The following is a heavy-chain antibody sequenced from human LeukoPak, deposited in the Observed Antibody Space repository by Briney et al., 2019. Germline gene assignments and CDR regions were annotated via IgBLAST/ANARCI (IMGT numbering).Heavy chain of an antibody. D-gene: IGHD2-2*02. Sequence: GGSLRLSSAASGFTFSSYWMSWVRQAPGKGLDWVANIKQDGSEKYYVDSVKGRFTISRDNAKNSLYLQMNSLRAEDTAVYYCAREVYCSSTSCYTGYFQHWGQGTLVTVSS. CDR2: IKQDGSEK. CDR1: GFTFSSYW. V-gene: IGHV3-7*01. J-gene: IGHJ1*01. CDR3: AREVYCSSTSCYTGYFQH.